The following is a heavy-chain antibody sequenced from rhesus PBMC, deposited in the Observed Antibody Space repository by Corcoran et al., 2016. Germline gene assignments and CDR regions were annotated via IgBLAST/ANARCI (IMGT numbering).Heavy chain of an antibody. CDR2: IYGSSGST. V-gene: IGHV4-147*01. J-gene: IGHJ4*01. D-gene: IGHD5-30*01. CDR1: GYSISSNY. CDR3: ARGQGYSGYSYFDY. Sequence: QVQLQESGPGLVKPSETLSLICAVPGYSISSNYWSWIRQPPGKGPEWIEYIYGSSGSTYYNPSLKSRVTISTATSKNQFSLKLSYVTAADTAVYYCARGQGYSGYSYFDYWGQGVLVTVSS.